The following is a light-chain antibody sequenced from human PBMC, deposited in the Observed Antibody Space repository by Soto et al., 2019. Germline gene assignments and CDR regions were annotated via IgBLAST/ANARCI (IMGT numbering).Light chain of an antibody. J-gene: IGKJ4*01. V-gene: IGKV1-5*03. CDR3: QQYNSSPLT. CDR2: KAS. Sequence: DIQMTQSPSTLSASVGDRVTITCRASQSINSWLAWYQHKPGKAPKLLIYKASSLESGVPSSFSGSGSGTEFTLTISSLQPDDFATYYCQQYNSSPLTFGGGTKVEIK. CDR1: QSINSW.